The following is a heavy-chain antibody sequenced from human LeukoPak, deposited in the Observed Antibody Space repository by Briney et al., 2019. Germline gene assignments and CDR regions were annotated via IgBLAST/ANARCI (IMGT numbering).Heavy chain of an antibody. D-gene: IGHD1-26*01. J-gene: IGHJ4*02. V-gene: IGHV3-23*01. CDR2: ISGSGGST. CDR3: AREFRSGSYYDY. Sequence: GGSLRLSCAGSGFTFSSYYMIWVRQTPGKGLEWVSAISGSGGSTYYADSVKGRFTISRGTSKNTLYLQMNSLRAEDTAVYYCAREFRSGSYYDYWGQGTLVIVSS. CDR1: GFTFSSYY.